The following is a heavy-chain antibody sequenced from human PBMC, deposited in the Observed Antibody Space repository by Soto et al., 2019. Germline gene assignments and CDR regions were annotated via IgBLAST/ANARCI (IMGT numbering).Heavy chain of an antibody. V-gene: IGHV4-39*01. CDR3: ARHGDYGDSSTLVWFAP. Sequence: QLQLQESGPGLVKPSETLSLTCTVSGGSISSSSYYWGWIRQPPGKGLEWIGSIYYSGSTYYNPSLKRRVTRSVDTSKNQFSLKLNSVTVADTAVYYCARHGDYGDSSTLVWFAPWGQGTLVTVSS. CDR2: IYYSGST. CDR1: GGSISSSSYY. D-gene: IGHD4-17*01. J-gene: IGHJ5*02.